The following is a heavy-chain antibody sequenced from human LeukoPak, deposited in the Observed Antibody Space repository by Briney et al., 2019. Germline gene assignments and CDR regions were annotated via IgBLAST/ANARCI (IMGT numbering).Heavy chain of an antibody. J-gene: IGHJ4*02. CDR2: ISYDGSNK. V-gene: IGHV3-30-3*01. Sequence: PGGSLRLSCAASGFTFSSYAMHWVRQAPGKGLEWVAVISYDGSNKYYADSVKGRFTISRDNSKNTLYLQMNSLRAEDTAVYYCARHRVEYQLLYAPPHFDYWGQGTLATVSS. CDR1: GFTFSSYA. D-gene: IGHD2-2*02. CDR3: ARHRVEYQLLYAPPHFDY.